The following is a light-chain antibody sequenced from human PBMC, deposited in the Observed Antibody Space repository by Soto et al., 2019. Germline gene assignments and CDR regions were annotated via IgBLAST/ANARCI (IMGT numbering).Light chain of an antibody. CDR1: QTVSSY. CDR2: DAS. J-gene: IGKJ5*01. Sequence: EIVLTQSPATLYLSPGERATLSCRASQTVSSYLAWYQQKPGQAPRLLVYDASDRATGIPARFSGSGSGTDFTLTISSLEPEEFAVYYCPQRRTFGQGTRMEIK. V-gene: IGKV3-11*01. CDR3: PQRRT.